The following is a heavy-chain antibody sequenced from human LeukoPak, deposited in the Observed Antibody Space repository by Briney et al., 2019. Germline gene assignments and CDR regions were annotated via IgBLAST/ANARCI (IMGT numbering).Heavy chain of an antibody. CDR1: GGSFSGYY. Sequence: PSETLSLTCAVYGGSFSGYYWSWIRQPPGKGLEWIGEINHSGSTNYNPSLKSRVTISVDTSKNQFSLKLSSVTAADTAVYYCARMTAPGFGVVIIRTYKYGMDVWGQGTTVTVSS. CDR2: INHSGST. V-gene: IGHV4-34*01. CDR3: ARMTAPGFGVVIIRTYKYGMDV. J-gene: IGHJ6*02. D-gene: IGHD3-3*01.